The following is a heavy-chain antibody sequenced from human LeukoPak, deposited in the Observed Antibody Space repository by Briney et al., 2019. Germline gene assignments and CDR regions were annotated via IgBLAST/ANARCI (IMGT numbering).Heavy chain of an antibody. CDR1: GGSFSNYY. CDR2: IYTSGST. Sequence: PSETLSLTCTVSGGSFSNYYWSWIRQTPGKGLEWIWRIYTSGSTNSNPYVKSRVTMSVDTSNNQFSLKLTSVTAADTAVYYCARQPPQYYGMDVWGQGTTVTVSS. V-gene: IGHV4-4*07. D-gene: IGHD1-14*01. CDR3: ARQPPQYYGMDV. J-gene: IGHJ6*02.